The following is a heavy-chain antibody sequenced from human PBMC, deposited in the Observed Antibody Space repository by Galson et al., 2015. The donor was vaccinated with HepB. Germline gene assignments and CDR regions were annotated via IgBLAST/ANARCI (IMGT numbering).Heavy chain of an antibody. CDR3: AKDIGSSWRPDY. Sequence: SLRLSCAASGFTFSSYAMSWVRQAPGKGLEWVSVISGSGGTTYYADSVKGRFTISRDNSKNTLYLLMIGLRAEDTAVYYCAKDIGSSWRPDYWGQGTLVTVSS. J-gene: IGHJ4*02. CDR1: GFTFSSYA. V-gene: IGHV3-23*01. D-gene: IGHD6-13*01. CDR2: ISGSGGTT.